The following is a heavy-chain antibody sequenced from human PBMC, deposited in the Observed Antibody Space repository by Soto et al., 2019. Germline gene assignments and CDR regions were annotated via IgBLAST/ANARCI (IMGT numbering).Heavy chain of an antibody. CDR2: ISGSGDST. D-gene: IGHD1-26*01. CDR3: AKDLGTPGVGAALGFDAFDI. V-gene: IGHV3-23*01. J-gene: IGHJ3*02. Sequence: PGGSLRLSCAASGFTFSNYAMSWVRQAPGKGLEWVSGISGSGDSTYNADSVRGRFTISRDNSKNTLYLQMNSLRAEDAAIYYCAKDLGTPGVGAALGFDAFDIWGQGTMVTVSS. CDR1: GFTFSNYA.